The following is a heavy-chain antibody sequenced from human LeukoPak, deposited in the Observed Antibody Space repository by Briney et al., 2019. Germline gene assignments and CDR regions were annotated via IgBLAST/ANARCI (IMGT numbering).Heavy chain of an antibody. CDR3: TRAKRVIFDY. J-gene: IGHJ4*02. D-gene: IGHD1-1*01. Sequence: ASVKVSCKASGYTFTGSYMQWVRQAPGQGLEWMGWINPNSGATLYAQKFQGRVTMTRDTSINTAYMELSSLRSDDTAVYYCTRAKRVIFDYWGRGTLVTVSS. V-gene: IGHV1-2*02. CDR2: INPNSGAT. CDR1: GYTFTGSY.